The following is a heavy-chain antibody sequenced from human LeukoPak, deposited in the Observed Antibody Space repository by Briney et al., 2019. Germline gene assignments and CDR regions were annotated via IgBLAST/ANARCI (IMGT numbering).Heavy chain of an antibody. CDR3: LVDGSGTYTGLDH. V-gene: IGHV1-2*06. Sequence: ASVKVSCKASGYTFTGYCVYWVRQAPGRGLEWMGRLIPNTGGTTYAQKFQGRVTLTRDTSISTAYMELTRLRFDDTAVYYCLVDGSGTYTGLDHWGQGTLVAVSS. D-gene: IGHD3-10*01. CDR2: LIPNTGGT. J-gene: IGHJ4*02. CDR1: GYTFTGYC.